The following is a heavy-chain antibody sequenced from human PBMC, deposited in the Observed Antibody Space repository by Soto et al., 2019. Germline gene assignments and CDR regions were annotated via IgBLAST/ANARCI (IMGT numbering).Heavy chain of an antibody. J-gene: IGHJ4*02. CDR2: FRTGADDGTT. CDR1: GFTFSSYS. V-gene: IGHV3-23*01. D-gene: IGHD2-8*01. CDR3: AKMVISDPGSHYFDY. Sequence: PGGSLRLSCAASGFTFSSYSMNWVRQAPGKGLEWVSGFRTGADDGTTYYTDSVKGRFTISRDISKNTLFLQMNSLRAEDTAIYYCAKMVISDPGSHYFDYWGQGTLVTVSS.